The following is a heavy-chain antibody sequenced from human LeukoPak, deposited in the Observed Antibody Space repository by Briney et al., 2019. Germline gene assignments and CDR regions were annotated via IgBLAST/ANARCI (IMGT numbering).Heavy chain of an antibody. Sequence: PSETLSLTCTVSGGSISNWYWSWFRQPAGKGLEWIGRIYSSGSTIYNPSLKSRVTMSVDTSTNQISLRLTSVTAADTAVYYCARKLASSTLKAGAFDIWGQGTMVTVSS. CDR2: IYSSGST. J-gene: IGHJ3*02. CDR3: ARKLASSTLKAGAFDI. V-gene: IGHV4-4*07. CDR1: GGSISNWY. D-gene: IGHD2-2*01.